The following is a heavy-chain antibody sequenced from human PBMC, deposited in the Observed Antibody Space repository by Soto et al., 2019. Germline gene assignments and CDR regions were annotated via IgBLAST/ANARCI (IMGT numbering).Heavy chain of an antibody. CDR3: ARLLVRDGYNHLDY. D-gene: IGHD5-12*01. J-gene: IGHJ4*02. CDR2: IIPIFGTA. Sequence: QVQLVQSGAEVKKPGSSVKVSCKASGGTFSSYAISWVRQAPGQGLEWMGGIIPIFGTANYAQKFQGRVTITADKSTSTAYMELSSLRSNDTAVYYCARLLVRDGYNHLDYWGQGTLVTVSS. V-gene: IGHV1-69*06. CDR1: GGTFSSYA.